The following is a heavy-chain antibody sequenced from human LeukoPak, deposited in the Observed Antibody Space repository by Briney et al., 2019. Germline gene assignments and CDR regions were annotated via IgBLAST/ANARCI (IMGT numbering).Heavy chain of an antibody. CDR2: IYYSGST. J-gene: IGHJ6*03. V-gene: IGHV4-39*07. CDR1: GGSSSSSRYY. CDR3: ARGGIVGATSSLHYMDV. Sequence: SETLSLTCTVSGGSSSSSRYYWGWIRQPPGKGLEWIGSIYYSGSTYYNPSLKSRVTISVDTSKNQFSLKLSSVTAADTAVYYCARGGIVGATSSLHYMDVWGKGTTVTVSS. D-gene: IGHD1-26*01.